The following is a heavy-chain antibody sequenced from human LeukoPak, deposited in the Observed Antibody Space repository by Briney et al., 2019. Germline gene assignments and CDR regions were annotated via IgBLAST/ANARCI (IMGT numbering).Heavy chain of an antibody. J-gene: IGHJ4*02. CDR3: ARAIPYYYDTAGFDY. V-gene: IGHV4-61*01. CDR1: GGSVSSGTYY. CDR2: IYYSGST. Sequence: SETLSLTCTVSGGSVSSGTYYWSWIRQPPGKGLEWIGYIYYSGSTNYNPSLKSRVTISVDRSKNQFSLKLSSVTAADTAVYYCARAIPYYYDTAGFDYWGQGTLVTVSS. D-gene: IGHD3-22*01.